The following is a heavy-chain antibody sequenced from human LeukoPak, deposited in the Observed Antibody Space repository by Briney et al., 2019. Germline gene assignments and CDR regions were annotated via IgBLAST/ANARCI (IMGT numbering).Heavy chain of an antibody. CDR1: GGSISSYY. CDR2: INYSRNP. CDR3: ARVSYNNYGRPNWFDP. J-gene: IGHJ5*02. V-gene: IGHV4-59*12. D-gene: IGHD4-11*01. Sequence: SETLSLTCTVSGGSISSYYWSWIRQPPGKGLEWIGNINYSRNPYYNPSLKSRVTISVNTSKNQFFLKLSSVTAADTAMYYCARVSYNNYGRPNWFDPWGQGTLVTVSS.